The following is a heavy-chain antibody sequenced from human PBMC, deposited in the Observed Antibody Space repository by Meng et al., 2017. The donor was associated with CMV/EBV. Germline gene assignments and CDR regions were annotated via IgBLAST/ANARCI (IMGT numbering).Heavy chain of an antibody. Sequence: QVQTQEAGPGLVKPSETLSLPCIVSGASIKNYNWNWVRQPAGQGLEWIGLIQVIGHTVYNPSLKSRVTVSLDASKSQFSLTLNSVTAADTATYYCAGSRPGGGACDYWGQGILVTVSS. V-gene: IGHV4-4*07. D-gene: IGHD3-16*01. J-gene: IGHJ4*02. CDR2: IQVIGHT. CDR1: GASIKNYN. CDR3: AGSRPGGGACDY.